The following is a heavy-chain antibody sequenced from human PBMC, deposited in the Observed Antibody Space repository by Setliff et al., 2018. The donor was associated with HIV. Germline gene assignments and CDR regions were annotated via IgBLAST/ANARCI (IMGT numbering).Heavy chain of an antibody. J-gene: IGHJ5*02. V-gene: IGHV5-51*01. CDR3: AADPGIYSFWSGREHWFDP. CDR2: IYPGDSDT. Sequence: GESLKISCKGSRYRFTSHWIGWVRQMPGKGLEWMGIIYPGDSDTRYSPSFQGQVTITADKSISTAYVQWSSLKASDTAMYYCAADPGIYSFWSGREHWFDPWGQGLLVTVSS. CDR1: RYRFTSHW. D-gene: IGHD3-3*01.